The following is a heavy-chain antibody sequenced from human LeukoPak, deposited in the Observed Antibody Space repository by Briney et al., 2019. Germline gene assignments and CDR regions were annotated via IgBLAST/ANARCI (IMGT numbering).Heavy chain of an antibody. Sequence: GGSLRLSCAASGFTFSNAWMSWVRQAPGKGLEWVGRIKSKIDGGTTDYAAPVKGRFTISRDDSKNTLYLQMNSLKTEDTAVYYCTTTVAGTNYWGQGTLVTVSS. CDR2: IKSKIDGGTT. CDR3: TTTVAGTNY. J-gene: IGHJ4*02. D-gene: IGHD6-19*01. V-gene: IGHV3-15*01. CDR1: GFTFSNAW.